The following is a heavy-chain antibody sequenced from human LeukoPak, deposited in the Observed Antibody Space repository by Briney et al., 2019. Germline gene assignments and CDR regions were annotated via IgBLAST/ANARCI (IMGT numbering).Heavy chain of an antibody. J-gene: IGHJ4*02. CDR3: ARVGSSADRYYFDY. V-gene: IGHV1-18*01. CDR1: GYTFTSYG. CDR2: ISAYNGNT. Sequence: ASVKVSCKASGYTFTSYGISWVRQAPGQGLDWMGWISAYNGNTNYAQKLQGRGTMTTDTSTSTAYMELRSLRSDDTAVYYCARVGSSADRYYFDYWGQGTLITVSS. D-gene: IGHD6-25*01.